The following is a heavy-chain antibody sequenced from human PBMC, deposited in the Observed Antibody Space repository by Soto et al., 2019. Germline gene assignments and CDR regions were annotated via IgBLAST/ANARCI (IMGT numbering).Heavy chain of an antibody. CDR2: INADNGNT. D-gene: IGHD2-2*01. CDR3: ARGAPAARNWFDP. V-gene: IGHV1-3*01. CDR1: GYTFIDYA. J-gene: IGHJ5*02. Sequence: ASVKVSCKASGYTFIDYAMNWVRQAPGQRLEWMGWINADNGNTRYSQKFQGRVTITADTSASTVYMELSSLRSEDTAVYYCARGAPAARNWFDPWGQGTLVTVSS.